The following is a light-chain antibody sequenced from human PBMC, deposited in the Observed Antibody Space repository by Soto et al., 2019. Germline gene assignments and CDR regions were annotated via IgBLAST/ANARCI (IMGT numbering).Light chain of an antibody. CDR2: GAS. J-gene: IGKJ1*01. V-gene: IGKV3-20*01. Sequence: EIVLTQSPGTLSLSPGERATLSCRASQSVGSSYLAWYQQKPGQAPRLLIYGASSRATGIPDRFSGSGSGTDFTLTISRLEPEDFAVYYCQHYAGSPWTFGQGTKVELK. CDR1: QSVGSSY. CDR3: QHYAGSPWT.